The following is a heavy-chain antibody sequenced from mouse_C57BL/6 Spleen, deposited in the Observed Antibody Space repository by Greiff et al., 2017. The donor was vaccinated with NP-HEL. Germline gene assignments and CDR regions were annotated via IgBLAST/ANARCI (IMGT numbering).Heavy chain of an antibody. Sequence: EVQLQQSGAELVKPGASVKLSCTASGFNIKDYYMHWVKQRTEQGLEWIGRIDPEDGETKYAQKFQGKATITADTSSNTAYLQLSSLTSEDTAVYYCARGEDDGYRDYWGQGTTLTVSS. D-gene: IGHD2-3*01. J-gene: IGHJ2*01. CDR2: IDPEDGET. V-gene: IGHV14-2*01. CDR1: GFNIKDYY. CDR3: ARGEDDGYRDY.